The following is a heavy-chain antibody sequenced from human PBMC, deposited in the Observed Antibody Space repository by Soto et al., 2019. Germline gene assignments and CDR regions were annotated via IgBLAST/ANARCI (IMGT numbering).Heavy chain of an antibody. CDR1: GYTFTSYG. J-gene: IGHJ6*02. CDR3: ARDPGYPRGVPYYYGMDV. D-gene: IGHD3-10*01. Sequence: ASVKVSCKASGYTFTSYGISWVRQAPGQGLEWMGWISAYNGNTNYAQKLQGRVTMTTDTSTSTAYMELRSLRSDDTAVYYCARDPGYPRGVPYYYGMDVWGQGTTVTVSS. V-gene: IGHV1-18*01. CDR2: ISAYNGNT.